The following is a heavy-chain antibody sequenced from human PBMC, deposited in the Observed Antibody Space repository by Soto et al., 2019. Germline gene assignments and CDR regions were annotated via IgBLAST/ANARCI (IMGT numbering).Heavy chain of an antibody. D-gene: IGHD3-3*01. CDR2: IYHSGST. V-gene: IGHV4-30-2*01. CDR3: ARGGVGIGFDY. J-gene: IGHJ4*02. CDR1: GGSISSGGYS. Sequence: SETLSLTCAVSGGSISSGGYSWSWIRQPPGKGLEWIGYIYHSGSTYYNPSLKSRVTISVDRSKNQFSLKLSSVTAADTAVYYCARGGVGIGFDYWGQGTLVTVSS.